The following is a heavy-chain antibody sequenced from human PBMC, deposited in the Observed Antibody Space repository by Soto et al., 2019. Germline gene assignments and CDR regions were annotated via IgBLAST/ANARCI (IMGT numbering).Heavy chain of an antibody. D-gene: IGHD1-1*01. CDR2: ISISADNT. J-gene: IGHJ4*02. CDR3: AKAGTHSYFDC. CDR1: GFTFSSYA. V-gene: IGHV3-23*01. Sequence: PGGSLRLSCVASGFTFSSYAMTWVRQAPGKGLEWVSSISISADNTYYADSVKGRFTISRDNSKNTFYLQMSSLRADDTAEYYCAKAGTHSYFDCWGQGTLVTVPS.